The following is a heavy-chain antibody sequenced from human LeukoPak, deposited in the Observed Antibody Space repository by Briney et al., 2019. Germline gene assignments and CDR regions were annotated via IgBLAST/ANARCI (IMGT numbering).Heavy chain of an antibody. CDR2: INPNSGGT. J-gene: IGHJ5*02. CDR1: GYTFTSYY. CDR3: ARDYFTFTSKSYNFFDP. Sequence: ASVKVSCKASGYTFTSYYMHWVRQAPGQGLEWMGWINPNSGGTNYAQKFQGRVTMTRDTSISTAYMELSRLRSDDTAVYFCARDYFTFTSKSYNFFDPWGQGTLVTVSS. V-gene: IGHV1-2*02. D-gene: IGHD1-20*01.